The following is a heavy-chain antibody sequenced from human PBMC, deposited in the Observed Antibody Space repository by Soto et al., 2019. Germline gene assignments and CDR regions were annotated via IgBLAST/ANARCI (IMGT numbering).Heavy chain of an antibody. CDR2: ISWNSGSI. Sequence: EVQLVESGGGLVQPGRSLRLSCAASGFTFDDYAMHWVRQAPGKGLAWVSGISWNSGSIGYAESVKGRFTISRDNANNSLYLQMNRLRAEDTALYYCAKDGCSSTSCLSNYYYYMDVWGKGTTVTVSS. D-gene: IGHD2-2*01. J-gene: IGHJ6*03. V-gene: IGHV3-9*01. CDR3: AKDGCSSTSCLSNYYYYMDV. CDR1: GFTFDDYA.